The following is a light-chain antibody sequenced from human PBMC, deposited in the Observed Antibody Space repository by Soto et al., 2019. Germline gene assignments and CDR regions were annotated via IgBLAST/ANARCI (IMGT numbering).Light chain of an antibody. Sequence: EIVMTPSPATLSVSPGERATLSCRASQSVRGNLAWYRQKPGQSPRLLIYGASSRATGIPVRFSGSGSGTEFTLTISSLQSEDFAVYYCQQYNNWPFITFGQGTRLEIK. CDR3: QQYNNWPFIT. J-gene: IGKJ5*01. CDR1: QSVRGN. V-gene: IGKV3-15*01. CDR2: GAS.